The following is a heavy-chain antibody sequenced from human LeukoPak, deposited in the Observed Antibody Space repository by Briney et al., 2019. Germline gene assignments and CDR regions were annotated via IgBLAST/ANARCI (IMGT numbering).Heavy chain of an antibody. D-gene: IGHD2-21*02. V-gene: IGHV4-39*01. J-gene: IGHJ4*02. CDR3: ARLSQGYCGGDCYSGY. Sequence: SETLSLTCTVSGGSIRSDGYYWGWIRQPPGKGLEWIGSINYSGRTFYHPSLKSRVTVSVDTSKNQFSLKLSSVTAADTAVFYCARLSQGYCGGDCYSGYWGQGTLVTVSS. CDR2: INYSGRT. CDR1: GGSIRSDGYY.